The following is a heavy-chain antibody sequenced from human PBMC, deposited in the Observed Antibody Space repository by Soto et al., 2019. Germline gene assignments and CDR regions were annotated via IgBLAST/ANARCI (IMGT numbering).Heavy chain of an antibody. V-gene: IGHV1-69*06. J-gene: IGHJ4*01. CDR1: GGLISKYS. Sequence: QVQLVQSGAEVRKPGSSVKVSCKTSGGLISKYSFNWVRQAPGQGLEWMGGVLPISGSTDYAQKFQGRLTITADRSTSTVYMELSRLRSDDTANYYCATIRVRGGPLRFEDGGQGTLVIVSS. CDR2: VLPISGST. D-gene: IGHD5-12*01. CDR3: ATIRVRGGPLRFED.